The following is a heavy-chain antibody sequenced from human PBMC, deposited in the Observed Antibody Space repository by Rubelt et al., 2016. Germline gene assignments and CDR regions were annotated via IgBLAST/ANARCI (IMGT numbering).Heavy chain of an antibody. CDR3: ARYYYDSSGYFDY. D-gene: IGHD3-22*01. Sequence: QVQLQQWGAGLLKPSETLSLTCAVYGGSFSGYYWSWIRQPPGKGLEWIGEINHSGSTNYNPSPKGGVTISGDTSKNQFSLKLSSVTAADTAVYYCARYYYDSSGYFDYWGQGTLVTVSS. CDR1: GGSFSGYY. J-gene: IGHJ4*02. V-gene: IGHV4-34*01. CDR2: INHSGST.